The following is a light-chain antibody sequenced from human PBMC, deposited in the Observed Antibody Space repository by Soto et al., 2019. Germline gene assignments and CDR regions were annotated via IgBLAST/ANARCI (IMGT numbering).Light chain of an antibody. V-gene: IGLV2-14*01. Sequence: QSVLTQPASVSGSPGQSIAISCTGTSSDVGGYNYVSWYQQHPGKAPKLMIYEVSNRPSGVSNRFSGSKSDNTASLPISGLQEEDEADYYCSSYRSSSASYVFGTGTKVTVL. CDR3: SSYRSSSASYV. CDR1: SSDVGGYNY. J-gene: IGLJ1*01. CDR2: EVS.